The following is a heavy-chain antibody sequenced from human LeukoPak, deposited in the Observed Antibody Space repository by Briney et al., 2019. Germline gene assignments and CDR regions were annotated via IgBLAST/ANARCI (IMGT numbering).Heavy chain of an antibody. J-gene: IGHJ6*03. V-gene: IGHV4-34*01. CDR3: ARGLPAAAGNFYYMDV. CDR2: INHSGST. D-gene: IGHD6-13*01. Sequence: XPPXXXLEWXGEINHSGSTNYNPSLKSRVTISVDTSKNQFSLKLSSVTAADTAVYYCARGLPAAAGNFYYMDVWGKGTTVTVSS.